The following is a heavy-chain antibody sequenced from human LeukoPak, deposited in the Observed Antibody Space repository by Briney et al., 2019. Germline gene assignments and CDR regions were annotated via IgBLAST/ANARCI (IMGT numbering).Heavy chain of an antibody. V-gene: IGHV3-15*01. D-gene: IGHD6-19*01. CDR2: IKSKTDGGTT. CDR1: GFTFSNAW. Sequence: GGSLRLSCAASGFTFSNAWMSWVRQAPGKGLEGVGRIKSKTDGGTTDYAAPVKGRFTISRDDSKNTLYLQMNSLKTEDTAVYYCTTWLGSGWPFDYWGQGTLVTVSS. CDR3: TTWLGSGWPFDY. J-gene: IGHJ4*02.